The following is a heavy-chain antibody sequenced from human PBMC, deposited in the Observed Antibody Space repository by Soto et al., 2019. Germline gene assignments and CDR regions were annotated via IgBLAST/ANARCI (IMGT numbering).Heavy chain of an antibody. CDR3: ARLAMATGRGYYGMDV. CDR1: GCSFTSYW. V-gene: IGHV5-10-1*01. Sequence: PRESLKISCKGSGCSFTSYWISWVRQMPGKGLEWMGRIDPSDSYTNYSPSFQGHVTISADKSISTAYLQWSSLKASDTAMYYCARLAMATGRGYYGMDVWGQGTTVTVSS. CDR2: IDPSDSYT. D-gene: IGHD5-12*01. J-gene: IGHJ6*02.